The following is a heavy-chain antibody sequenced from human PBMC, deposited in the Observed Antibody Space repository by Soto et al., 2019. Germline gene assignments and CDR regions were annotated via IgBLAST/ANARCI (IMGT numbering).Heavy chain of an antibody. CDR3: AKDGGGWYYWFDP. CDR1: GFTFSSYG. CDR2: ISYDGSNK. J-gene: IGHJ5*02. V-gene: IGHV3-30*18. Sequence: HPGGSLRLSCAASGFTFSSYGMHWVRQAPGKGLEWVAVISYDGSNKYYADSVKGRFTISRDNSKNTLYLQMNSLRAEDTAVYYCAKDGGGWYYWFDPWGQGTLVTVSS. D-gene: IGHD2-15*01.